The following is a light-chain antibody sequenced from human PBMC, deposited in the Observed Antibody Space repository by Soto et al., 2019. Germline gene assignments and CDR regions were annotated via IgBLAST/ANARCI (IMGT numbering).Light chain of an antibody. CDR3: HHHSHWPYT. CDR2: DAS. J-gene: IGKJ2*01. CDR1: QSVSTY. V-gene: IGKV3-11*01. Sequence: EIVLTQSPATLSLSPGERATLSCRAGQSVSTYLAWYQQNPGQAPRLLIYDASNRATGIPARFSGSGSGTDFTLTISSLEPEDFAVYYCHHHSHWPYTFGQGTKLEIK.